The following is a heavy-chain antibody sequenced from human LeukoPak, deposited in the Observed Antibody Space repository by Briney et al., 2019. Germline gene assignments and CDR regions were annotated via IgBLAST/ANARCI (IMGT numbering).Heavy chain of an antibody. D-gene: IGHD1-26*01. J-gene: IGHJ4*02. CDR1: GGSISSSSYY. V-gene: IGHV4-39*07. CDR2: IYYSGST. CDR3: ARLALQEVGATQTYYLDY. Sequence: SETLSLTCTVSGGSISSSSYYWGWIRQPPGKGLEWIGSIYYSGSTYYNPSLKGRVTISVDTSKNQFSLKLSSVTAADTAVYYCARLALQEVGATQTYYLDYWGQGTLVTVSS.